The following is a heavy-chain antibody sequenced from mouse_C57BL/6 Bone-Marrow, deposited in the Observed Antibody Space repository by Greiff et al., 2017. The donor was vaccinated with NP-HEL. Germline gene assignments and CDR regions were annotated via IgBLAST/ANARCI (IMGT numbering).Heavy chain of an antibody. Sequence: VHVKQSGAELVRPGASVKLSCTASGFNIKDDYMHWVKQRPEQGLEWIGWIDPENGDTEYASQFQGKATITAYTSSNTAYLQLSSLTSEDTAVYYCTTHSNLDYWGQGTTLTVSS. CDR3: TTHSNLDY. J-gene: IGHJ2*01. CDR1: GFNIKDDY. CDR2: IDPENGDT. D-gene: IGHD2-5*01. V-gene: IGHV14-4*01.